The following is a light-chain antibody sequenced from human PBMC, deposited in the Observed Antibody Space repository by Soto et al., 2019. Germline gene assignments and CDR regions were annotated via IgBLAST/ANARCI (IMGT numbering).Light chain of an antibody. V-gene: IGKV3-15*01. J-gene: IGKJ3*01. Sequence: EIVMTQSPATLSVSPGERATLSCRASQSVSSNLAWYQQKPGQAPRLLIYGASTRATGIPARFSGSGSGTEFTLTISSLQSEDFAVYYCQQYNNWPFTFGPGTTVDIK. CDR2: GAS. CDR1: QSVSSN. CDR3: QQYNNWPFT.